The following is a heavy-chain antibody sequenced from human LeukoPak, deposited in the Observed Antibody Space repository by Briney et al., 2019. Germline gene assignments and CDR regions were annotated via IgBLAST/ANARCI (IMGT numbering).Heavy chain of an antibody. J-gene: IGHJ4*02. CDR1: GYTFTSYA. V-gene: IGHV1-3*01. CDR3: AAVRPYDSPTPIFDY. D-gene: IGHD5-12*01. Sequence: ASVKVSCKASGYTFTSYAMHWVRQAPGQRLEWMGWINAGNGNTKYSQKFQGRVTITRDTSASTAYMELSSLRSEDTAVYYCAAVRPYDSPTPIFDYWGQGTLVTVSS. CDR2: INAGNGNT.